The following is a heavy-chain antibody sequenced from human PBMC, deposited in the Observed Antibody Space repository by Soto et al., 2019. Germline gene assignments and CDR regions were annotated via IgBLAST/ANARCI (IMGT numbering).Heavy chain of an antibody. Sequence: GEALKISCKGSGYSFTRYWIGWVRQMPGKGLEWMGIIYPGDPDTRYSPSFQGQVTISADKSISTAYLQWSSLKASDTAMYYCAGSLSAYYYDVMAVWGQGTTVTGSS. J-gene: IGHJ6*02. CDR2: IYPGDPDT. CDR1: GYSFTRYW. D-gene: IGHD3-16*02. CDR3: AGSLSAYYYDVMAV. V-gene: IGHV5-51*01.